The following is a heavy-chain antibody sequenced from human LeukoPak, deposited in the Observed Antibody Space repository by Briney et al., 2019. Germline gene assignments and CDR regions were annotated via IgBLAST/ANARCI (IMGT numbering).Heavy chain of an antibody. CDR3: ARDYEAEYFQH. CDR1: GYTFTGYY. CDR2: ISYDGSNK. J-gene: IGHJ1*01. V-gene: IGHV3-33*05. D-gene: IGHD3-16*01. Sequence: SCKASGYTFTGYYMHWVRQAPGKGLEWVAVISYDGSNKYYADSVKGRFTISRDNAKNSLYLQMNSLRAEDTAVYYCARDYEAEYFQHWGQGTLVTVSS.